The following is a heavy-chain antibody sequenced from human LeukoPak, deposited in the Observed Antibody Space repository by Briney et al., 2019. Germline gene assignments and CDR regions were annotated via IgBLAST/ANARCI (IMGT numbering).Heavy chain of an antibody. V-gene: IGHV4-39*07. CDR1: GGSISSSSYY. D-gene: IGHD1-14*01. CDR3: ARVPTGRTGPP. J-gene: IGHJ5*02. Sequence: PSETLSLTCTVSGGSISSSSYYWGWIRQPPGKGLEWIGSIYYSGSTYYNPSLKSRVTISVDTSKNQFSLKLSSVTAADTAVYYCARVPTGRTGPPWGQGTLVTVSS. CDR2: IYYSGST.